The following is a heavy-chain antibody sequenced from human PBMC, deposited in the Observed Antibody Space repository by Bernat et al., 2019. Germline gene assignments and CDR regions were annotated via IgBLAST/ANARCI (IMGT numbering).Heavy chain of an antibody. CDR1: GGSISSSSYY. V-gene: IGHV4-39*01. D-gene: IGHD2-21*01. J-gene: IGHJ4*02. CDR2: IYYSGST. CDR3: ARHRAGVRYYFDY. Sequence: QLQLQESGPGLVKPSETLSLTCTVSGGSISSSSYYWGWIRQPPGKGLEWIGSIYYSGSTYYNPSLKSRDTISVDTSKNQFSLKLSSVTAADTAVYYCARHRAGVRYYFDYWGQGTLVTVSS.